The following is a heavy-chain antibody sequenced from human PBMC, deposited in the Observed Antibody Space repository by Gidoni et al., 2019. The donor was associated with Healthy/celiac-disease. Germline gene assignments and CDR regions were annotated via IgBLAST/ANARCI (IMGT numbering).Heavy chain of an antibody. CDR3: AREGYPNGQDY. CDR1: GYNFTSYY. J-gene: IGHJ4*02. CDR2: INPSGGST. Sequence: QVQLVQSGAEVKKPGASVKVSCKASGYNFTSYYMHWVRQAPGKGLEWLGIINPSGGSTSYAQKFQGRVTMTRDTSTSTVYMELSSLRSEDTAVYYCAREGYPNGQDYWGQGTLVTVSS. D-gene: IGHD2-15*01. V-gene: IGHV1-46*01.